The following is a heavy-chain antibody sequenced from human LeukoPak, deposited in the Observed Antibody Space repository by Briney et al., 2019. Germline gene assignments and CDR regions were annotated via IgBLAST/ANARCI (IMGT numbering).Heavy chain of an antibody. CDR2: IIPIFGTA. J-gene: IGHJ4*02. CDR1: GGTFSSYA. CDR3: ARGGYPNLGSFDY. D-gene: IGHD3-22*01. V-gene: IGHV1-69*05. Sequence: GASVKVSCKASGGTFSSYAISWVRQAPGQGLEWMGGIIPIFGTANYAQKFQGRVTITKDESTSTAYMELSSLRSEDTAVYYCARGGYPNLGSFDYWGQGTLVTVSS.